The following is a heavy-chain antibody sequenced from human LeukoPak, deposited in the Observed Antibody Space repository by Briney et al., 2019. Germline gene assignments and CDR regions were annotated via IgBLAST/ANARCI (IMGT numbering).Heavy chain of an antibody. J-gene: IGHJ3*02. CDR1: GYTLTELS. Sequence: GASVKVSCKVSGYTLTELSMHWVRQAPGKGLEWMGGFDPEDGETIYAQKFQGRVTMTEDTSTDTAYMELSSLRSEDTAVYYCATARYYYDSSGSEDAFDIWGQGTMVTVSS. D-gene: IGHD3-22*01. CDR2: FDPEDGET. V-gene: IGHV1-24*01. CDR3: ATARYYYDSSGSEDAFDI.